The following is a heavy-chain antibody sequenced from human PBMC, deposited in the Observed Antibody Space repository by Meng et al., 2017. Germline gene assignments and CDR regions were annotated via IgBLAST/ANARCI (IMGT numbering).Heavy chain of an antibody. CDR1: GYTFTGYY. CDR3: ARVDGGRYGTKGYYYGMDV. CDR2: IIPIFGTA. Sequence: SVKVSCKASGYTFTGYYMHWVRQAPGQGLEWMGGIIPIFGTANYAQKFQGRVTITTDESTSTAYMELSSLRSEDTAVYYCARVDGGRYGTKGYYYGMDVWGQGTTVTVSS. D-gene: IGHD4/OR15-4a*01. V-gene: IGHV1-69*05. J-gene: IGHJ6*02.